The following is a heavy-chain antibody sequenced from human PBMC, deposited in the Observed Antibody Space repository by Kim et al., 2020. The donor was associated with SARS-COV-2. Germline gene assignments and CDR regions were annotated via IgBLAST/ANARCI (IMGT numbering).Heavy chain of an antibody. CDR1: GFTFGDYA. D-gene: IGHD3-10*01. CDR2: IRSKTYGGTT. V-gene: IGHV3-49*04. CDR3: SRVIYYGPFDY. J-gene: IGHJ4*02. Sequence: GGSLRLSCTASGFTFGDYAMSWVRQAPGKGLEWVGFIRSKTYGGTTEYAASVKGRFTISRDDSKSIAYLQMNSLKSEDTAVYYCSRVIYYGPFDYWGQGTLVTVSS.